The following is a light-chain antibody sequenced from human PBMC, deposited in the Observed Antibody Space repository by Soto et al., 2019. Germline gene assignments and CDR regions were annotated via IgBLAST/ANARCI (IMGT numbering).Light chain of an antibody. V-gene: IGKV3-15*01. CDR3: QQYNNGPPWT. J-gene: IGKJ1*01. Sequence: EIVMTQSPATLSVSPGERATLSCRASQSVSSNLAWYQQKPGQAPRLLIYGASTRATGIPARCSGSGSGTEFTLTSSSLQSEDFAFYYCQQYNNGPPWTFGQGPKVEIK. CDR2: GAS. CDR1: QSVSSN.